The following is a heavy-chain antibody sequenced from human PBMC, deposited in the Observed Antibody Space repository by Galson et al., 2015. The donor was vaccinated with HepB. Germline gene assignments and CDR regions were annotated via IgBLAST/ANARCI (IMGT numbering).Heavy chain of an antibody. Sequence: SVKVSCKASGYTFTGYYIHWVRQAPGQGLEWMGRINPNSGGTNYAQKFQGRVTMTRDTSISTAYMELSRLGSDDTAVYYCARGGITMVRGVIVVNYWGQGSLVTV. D-gene: IGHD3-10*01. CDR1: GYTFTGYY. CDR3: ARGGITMVRGVIVVNY. V-gene: IGHV1-2*06. J-gene: IGHJ4*02. CDR2: INPNSGGT.